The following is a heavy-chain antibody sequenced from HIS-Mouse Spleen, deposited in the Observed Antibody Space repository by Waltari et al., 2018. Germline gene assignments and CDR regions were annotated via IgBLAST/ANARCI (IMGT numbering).Heavy chain of an antibody. V-gene: IGHV4-39*07. Sequence: QLQLPESCPGLVKPSETLSLPCTVSGASIRRSTYYWGWIRQPPGKGLEWIGSIYYSGSTYYNPSLKSRVTISVDTSKNQFSLKLSSVTAADTAVYYCAREIPYSSSWYDWYFDLWGRGTLVTVSS. CDR3: AREIPYSSSWYDWYFDL. CDR1: GASIRRSTYY. D-gene: IGHD6-13*01. CDR2: IYYSGST. J-gene: IGHJ2*01.